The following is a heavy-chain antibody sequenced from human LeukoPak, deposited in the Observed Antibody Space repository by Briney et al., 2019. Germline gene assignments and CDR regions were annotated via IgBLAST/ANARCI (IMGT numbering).Heavy chain of an antibody. Sequence: GGSLRLSCAASGFTFSSYWMNWVRQAPGEGLEWVAKINQDGTEKAYVDSVRGRFTISRDNAKNSLFLQMNSLRAEDTAVYYCARGPLIAAAGTWWGQGTLVTVSS. D-gene: IGHD6-13*01. V-gene: IGHV3-7*03. CDR3: ARGPLIAAAGTW. CDR1: GFTFSSYW. J-gene: IGHJ4*02. CDR2: INQDGTEK.